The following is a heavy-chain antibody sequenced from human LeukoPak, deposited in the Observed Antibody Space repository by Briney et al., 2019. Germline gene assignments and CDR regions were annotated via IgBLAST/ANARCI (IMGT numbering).Heavy chain of an antibody. V-gene: IGHV3-30-3*01. CDR1: GFTFSSYA. J-gene: IGHJ4*02. D-gene: IGHD3-10*01. CDR3: AREDSGSYYKLDY. Sequence: GGSLRLSCAASGFTFSSYAMHWVRQAPGKGLEWLAVISYDGSDKYYADSVEGRFTITRETSKNTLYLQMNSLRVEDTAVYHCAREDSGSYYKLDYWGQGTLVTVSS. CDR2: ISYDGSDK.